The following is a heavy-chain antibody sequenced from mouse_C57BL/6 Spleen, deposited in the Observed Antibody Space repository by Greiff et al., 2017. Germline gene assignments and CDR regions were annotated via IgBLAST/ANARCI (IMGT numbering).Heavy chain of an antibody. CDR2: IDPSDSYT. Sequence: QVQLQQPGAELVRPGTSVKLSCKASGYTFTSYWMHWVKQRPGQGLEWIGVIDPSDSYTNYNQKFKGKATLTVDTSSSTAYMQLSSLTSEDSAVYYSARVGYYSNYGFAYWGQGTLVTVSA. CDR3: ARVGYYSNYGFAY. V-gene: IGHV1-59*01. J-gene: IGHJ3*01. D-gene: IGHD2-5*01. CDR1: GYTFTSYW.